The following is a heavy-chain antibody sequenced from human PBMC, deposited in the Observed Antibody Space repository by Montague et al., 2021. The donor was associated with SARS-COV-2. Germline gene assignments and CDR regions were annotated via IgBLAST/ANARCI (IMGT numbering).Heavy chain of an antibody. V-gene: IGHV3-21*01. Sequence: SLRLSCAASGFTFSSYSMNLVRQAPGRGLEWVSSISSSSSYIYYADSVKGRFTISRDNAKNSLYLQMNSLRAEDTAVYYCARDPHYDILTGYYSYWGQGTLVTVSS. CDR3: ARDPHYDILTGYYSY. J-gene: IGHJ4*02. CDR1: GFTFSSYS. CDR2: ISSSSSYI. D-gene: IGHD3-9*01.